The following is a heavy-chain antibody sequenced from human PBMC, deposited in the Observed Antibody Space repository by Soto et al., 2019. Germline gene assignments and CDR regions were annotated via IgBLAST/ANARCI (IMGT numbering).Heavy chain of an antibody. J-gene: IGHJ6*02. D-gene: IGHD2-15*01. CDR1: GGTFSTYA. V-gene: IGHV1-69*12. CDR3: ARDEMVVATGSRTWHYYYGMDV. CDR2: IIPIFGTA. Sequence: QVQLVQSGAEVKKPGSSVKVSCKSSGGTFSTYAISWVRQAPGQGLEWMGGIIPIFGTANYAQKFQGRVTITADESTTTADMELISRRSEDTAVYYCARDEMVVATGSRTWHYYYGMDVWGQGTTVTVSS.